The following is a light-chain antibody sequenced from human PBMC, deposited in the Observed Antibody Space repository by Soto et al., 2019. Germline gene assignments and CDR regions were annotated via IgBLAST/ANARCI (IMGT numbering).Light chain of an antibody. Sequence: QSALTQPASVSGSPGQSITISCTGTSSDIGGYNYVSWYQQHPGKAPKLMIYEVSYRPSGVSNRFSGSKSGNTASLTISGLQAEDEADYYCSSSTSTNTVVFGGGTKVTVL. CDR1: SSDIGGYNY. J-gene: IGLJ2*01. CDR3: SSSTSTNTVV. CDR2: EVS. V-gene: IGLV2-14*01.